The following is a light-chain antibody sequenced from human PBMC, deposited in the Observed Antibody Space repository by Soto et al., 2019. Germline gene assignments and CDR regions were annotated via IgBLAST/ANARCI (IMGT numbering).Light chain of an antibody. Sequence: EIVLTQSACTLSLSPGERATFSCRASQSVSSNYLAWYQQNTGQAPRLVIYGAFKRATGIPDRFSGSGYGTDFNLTISRMETEDFAVYCCQQYGSSPRTFGQGTKVDIK. CDR1: QSVSSNY. CDR2: GAF. V-gene: IGKV3-20*01. CDR3: QQYGSSPRT. J-gene: IGKJ1*01.